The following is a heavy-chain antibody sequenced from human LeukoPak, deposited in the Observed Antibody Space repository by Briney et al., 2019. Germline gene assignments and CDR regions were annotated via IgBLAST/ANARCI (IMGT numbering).Heavy chain of an antibody. Sequence: GGSLRLSCAASGFTFSSYSMNWVRQAPGKGLEWVSSISSSSSYIYYADSVKGRFTISRDNAKNSLYLQMNSLRAEDTAVYYCARDRIAAAGTLNAFDIWGQGTMVTVSS. CDR1: GFTFSSYS. CDR3: ARDRIAAAGTLNAFDI. CDR2: ISSSSSYI. D-gene: IGHD6-13*01. V-gene: IGHV3-21*01. J-gene: IGHJ3*02.